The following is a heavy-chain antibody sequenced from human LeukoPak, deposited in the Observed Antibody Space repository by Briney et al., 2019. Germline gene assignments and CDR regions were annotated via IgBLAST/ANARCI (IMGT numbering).Heavy chain of an antibody. Sequence: PGRSLRLSCAASGFTFSSYGMHWVRQAAGKGLEWVAVISYDGTNKYYAASVKGRFTISRDNSKNTLYLQMNSLRAEDTAVYYCVRDPDALDFWGQGTPVTVSS. J-gene: IGHJ4*02. CDR2: ISYDGTNK. CDR1: GFTFSSYG. CDR3: VRDPDALDF. V-gene: IGHV3-30*03.